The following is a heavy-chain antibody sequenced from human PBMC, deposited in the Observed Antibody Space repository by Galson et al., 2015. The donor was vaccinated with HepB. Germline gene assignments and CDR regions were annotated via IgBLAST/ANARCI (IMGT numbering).Heavy chain of an antibody. CDR2: IRRKASSYAT. Sequence: SLRLSCAASGFSFSDSDMHWVRQASGRGLEWVGRIRRKASSYATTYAASVTGRFTISRDDSKNTAYLQMNSLKTEDTAVYYCTREVGTSGFDHWGQGTLVTVSS. CDR3: TREVGTSGFDH. CDR1: GFSFSDSD. V-gene: IGHV3-73*01. D-gene: IGHD1-1*01. J-gene: IGHJ4*02.